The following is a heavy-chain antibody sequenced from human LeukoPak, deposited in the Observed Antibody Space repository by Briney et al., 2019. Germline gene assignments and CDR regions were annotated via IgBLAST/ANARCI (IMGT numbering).Heavy chain of an antibody. J-gene: IGHJ2*01. Sequence: SETLSLTFSASGDSISSDYWSWIRQPPGKGLEWIGYISYSGSTKSNPALKSRVTISGDRSKNQFSLKMTSVTAADTAVYYCAKSHPAVTTTDWYFDLWGRGTLVTVSS. CDR2: ISYSGST. CDR1: GDSISSDY. D-gene: IGHD4-17*01. V-gene: IGHV4-59*01. CDR3: AKSHPAVTTTDWYFDL.